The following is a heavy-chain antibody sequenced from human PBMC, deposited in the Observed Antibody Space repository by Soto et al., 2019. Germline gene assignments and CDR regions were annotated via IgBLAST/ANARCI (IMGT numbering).Heavy chain of an antibody. J-gene: IGHJ4*02. V-gene: IGHV1-18*01. Sequence: ASVKVSCTASGYTFTNYSISWVRQAPGQGLEWMGWISVYNGNTNYAQKLQGRVTMTTDTSTSTAYMDLRSLRSDDTAVYYCARTAAGYFEYWGQGTLVTVSS. CDR2: ISVYNGNT. D-gene: IGHD6-13*01. CDR3: ARTAAGYFEY. CDR1: GYTFTNYS.